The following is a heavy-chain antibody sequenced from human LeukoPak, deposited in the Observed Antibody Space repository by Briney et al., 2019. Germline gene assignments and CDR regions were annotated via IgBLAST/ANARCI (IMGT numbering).Heavy chain of an antibody. CDR2: IRSKAYGGTT. CDR1: GFTFGDYA. D-gene: IGHD1-26*01. J-gene: IGHJ4*02. Sequence: PGGSLRLSCTASGFTFGDYAMSWFRQAPGKGRGWVGFIRSKAYGGTTEYAASVKGRFTISRDDSKSIAYQQMNSLKTEDTAVYYCTRVVGATLPLVDYWGQGTLVTVSS. V-gene: IGHV3-49*03. CDR3: TRVVGATLPLVDY.